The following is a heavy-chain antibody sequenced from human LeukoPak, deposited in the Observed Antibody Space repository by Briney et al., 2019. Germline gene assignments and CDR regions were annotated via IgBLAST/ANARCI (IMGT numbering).Heavy chain of an antibody. CDR3: ARASPLKQQSYYMDV. J-gene: IGHJ6*03. D-gene: IGHD6-13*01. Sequence: ASVKVSCKASGYTFTSYDINWARQATGQGLEWMGWMNPNSGNTGYAQKFQGRVTMTRNTSISTAYMELSSLRSEDTAVYYCARASPLKQQSYYMDVWGKGTTVTVSS. CDR2: MNPNSGNT. V-gene: IGHV1-8*01. CDR1: GYTFTSYD.